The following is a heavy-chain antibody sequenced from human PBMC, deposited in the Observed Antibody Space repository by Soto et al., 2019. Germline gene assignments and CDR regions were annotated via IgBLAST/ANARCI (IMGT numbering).Heavy chain of an antibody. V-gene: IGHV1-3*01. J-gene: IGHJ4*02. CDR3: ARGLVDSSWYGEDY. CDR1: GYTSTSYA. Sequence: ASVKVSCKASGYTSTSYAMHWLRQAPGQRLEWMGWINAGNGNTKYSQKFQGRVTITRDTSASTAYMELSSLRSEDTAVYYCARGLVDSSWYGEDYWGQGTLVTVSS. D-gene: IGHD6-13*01. CDR2: INAGNGNT.